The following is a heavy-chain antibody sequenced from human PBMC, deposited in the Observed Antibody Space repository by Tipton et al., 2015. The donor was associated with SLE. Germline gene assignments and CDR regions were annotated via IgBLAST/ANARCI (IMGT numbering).Heavy chain of an antibody. J-gene: IGHJ5*02. CDR2: INHSGST. CDR1: GGSFSGYY. CDR3: ARSGSLRFLEWFNWFDP. Sequence: TLSLTCAVYGGSFSGYYWSWIRQPPGKGLEWIGEINHSGSTNYNPSLKSRVTISVDTSTNQFSLKLSSVTAADTAVYYCARSGSLRFLEWFNWFDPWGQGTLVTVSS. D-gene: IGHD3-3*01. V-gene: IGHV4-34*01.